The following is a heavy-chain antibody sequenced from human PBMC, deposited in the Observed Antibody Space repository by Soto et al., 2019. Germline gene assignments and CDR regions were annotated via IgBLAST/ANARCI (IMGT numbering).Heavy chain of an antibody. CDR2: ISKSSNYI. D-gene: IGHD3-10*01. J-gene: IGHJ5*02. Sequence: GGSLRLSCAASGFTFSSYSMNWVRQAPGKGLEWVSSISKSSNYIYNADSVKGRFTISRDNAKNSLYLQMNSLRAEDTAVYYCAREYSGSGSYFPNWFDPWGQGTLVTVSS. CDR1: GFTFSSYS. CDR3: AREYSGSGSYFPNWFDP. V-gene: IGHV3-21*01.